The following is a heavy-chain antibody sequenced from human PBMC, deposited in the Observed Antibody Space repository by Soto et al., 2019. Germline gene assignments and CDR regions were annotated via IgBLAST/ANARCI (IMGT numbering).Heavy chain of an antibody. CDR2: INAGNGNT. Sequence: GASVKVSCKASGYTFTSYRISWVRQAPGQRLEWMGWINAGNGNTKYSQKFQGRVIITRDTSASTAYMELRSPRSEDTAVYYCARDSGGMDVWGQGTTVTVSS. J-gene: IGHJ6*02. V-gene: IGHV1-3*01. CDR3: ARDSGGMDV. CDR1: GYTFTSYR.